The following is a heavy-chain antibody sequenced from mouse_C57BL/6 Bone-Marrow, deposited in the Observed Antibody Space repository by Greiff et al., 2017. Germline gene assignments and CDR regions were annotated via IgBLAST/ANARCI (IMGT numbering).Heavy chain of an antibody. D-gene: IGHD2-3*01. CDR1: GYSITSGYY. CDR2: ISYDGSN. Sequence: EVQLVESGPGLVKPSQSLSLTCSVTGYSITSGYYWNWIRQFPGNKLEWMGYISYDGSNNYNPSLKNRISITRDTSKNQFFLKLNSVTTEDTATYYCARDVGYYGFDYWGQGTTLTVAS. J-gene: IGHJ2*01. CDR3: ARDVGYYGFDY. V-gene: IGHV3-6*01.